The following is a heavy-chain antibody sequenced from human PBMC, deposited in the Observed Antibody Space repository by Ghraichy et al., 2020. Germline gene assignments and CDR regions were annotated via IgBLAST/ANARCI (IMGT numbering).Heavy chain of an antibody. J-gene: IGHJ6*02. CDR3: AKDLYRREYSSSWWDGMDV. Sequence: GGSLRLSCAASGFTFSSYAMNWVRQAPGKGLEWVSAISGSGGSTYYADSVKGRFTISRDNSKNTLYLQMKSLRAEDTAVYYCAKDLYRREYSSSWWDGMDVWGQGTTVTVSS. V-gene: IGHV3-23*01. CDR2: ISGSGGST. CDR1: GFTFSSYA. D-gene: IGHD6-13*01.